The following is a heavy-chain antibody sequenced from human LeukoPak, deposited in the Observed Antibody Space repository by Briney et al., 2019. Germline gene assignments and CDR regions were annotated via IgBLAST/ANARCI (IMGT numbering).Heavy chain of an antibody. CDR2: INHSGST. CDR3: ARGDTAMVTDFDY. J-gene: IGHJ4*02. Sequence: PSETLSLTCAVYGGSFSGYYWSWIRQPPVTGLEWIGEINHSGSTNYNPSLKSRVTISVDTSKNQFSLKLSSVTAADTAVYYCARGDTAMVTDFDYWGQGTLVTVSS. D-gene: IGHD5-18*01. CDR1: GGSFSGYY. V-gene: IGHV4-34*01.